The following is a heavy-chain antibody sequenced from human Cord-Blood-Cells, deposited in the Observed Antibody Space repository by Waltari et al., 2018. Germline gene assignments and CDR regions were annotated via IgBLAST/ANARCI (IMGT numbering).Heavy chain of an antibody. CDR3: ASSSIVGATHAFDI. J-gene: IGHJ3*02. CDR1: GGSISSSSYY. CDR2: IYYSGSH. Sequence: QLQLQESGPGLVKPSETLSLTCTVSGGSISSSSYYWGWIRQPPGKGLEWIGSIYYSGSHYYNPSLKSRVTISVDTSKNQFSLKLSSVTAADTAVYYCASSSIVGATHAFDIWGQGTMVTVSS. D-gene: IGHD1-26*01. V-gene: IGHV4-39*07.